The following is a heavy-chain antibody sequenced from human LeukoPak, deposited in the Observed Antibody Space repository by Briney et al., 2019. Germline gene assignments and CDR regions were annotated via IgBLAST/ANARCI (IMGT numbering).Heavy chain of an antibody. V-gene: IGHV1-2*02. J-gene: IGHJ6*03. CDR3: ARDTYSSGWYRYYYYYYMDV. CDR2: INPNSGGT. D-gene: IGHD6-19*01. Sequence: GASVTVSFTASGYTLTVYYMHWVRQAPGQGHERMGWINPNSGGTNYAQKFQGRVTMTRDTSISTAYMELSRLRSDDTAVYYCARDTYSSGWYRYYYYYYMDVWGKGTTVTISS. CDR1: GYTLTVYY.